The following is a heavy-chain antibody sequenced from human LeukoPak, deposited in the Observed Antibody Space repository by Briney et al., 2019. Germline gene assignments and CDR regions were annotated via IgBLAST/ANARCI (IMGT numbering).Heavy chain of an antibody. V-gene: IGHV4-39*07. CDR3: ARGRGRDGYNSLSAFDI. D-gene: IGHD5-24*01. CDR2: IYYSGST. J-gene: IGHJ3*02. Sequence: SETLSLTCTVSGGSISSSSYYWGWIRQPPGKGLEWIGSIYYSGSTYYNPSLKSRVTISVDTSKNQFSLKLSSVTAADTAVYYCARGRGRDGYNSLSAFDIWGQGTMVTVSS. CDR1: GGSISSSSYY.